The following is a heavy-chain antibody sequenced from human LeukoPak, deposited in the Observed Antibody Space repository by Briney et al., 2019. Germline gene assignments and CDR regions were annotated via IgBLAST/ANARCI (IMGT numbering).Heavy chain of an antibody. D-gene: IGHD1-26*01. CDR1: GGSFSCYY. J-gene: IGHJ5*02. CDR2: INHSGST. V-gene: IGHV4-34*01. CDR3: ARGRVVGATRHGFDP. Sequence: SETLSLTCAVYGGSFSCYYWSWIPQPPGKGREWSGEINHSGSTNYTPSLKSRVTISVDTSKNQFSLKLSSVTAADTAVYYCARGRVVGATRHGFDPWGQGTLVTVSS.